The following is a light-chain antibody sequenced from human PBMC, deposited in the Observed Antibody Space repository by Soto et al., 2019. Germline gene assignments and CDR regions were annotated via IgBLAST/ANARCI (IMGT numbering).Light chain of an antibody. CDR1: QSITNY. Sequence: DIQMTQSPSSLSASVGDRVTITCRASQSITNYLNWYQQKPGKAPKLLIYAASNLQSGVPPRFSGSGSGTDFTLTISSLQPEDFASYYCQQTYSTPVTFGGGTKVEIK. J-gene: IGKJ4*01. CDR2: AAS. CDR3: QQTYSTPVT. V-gene: IGKV1-39*01.